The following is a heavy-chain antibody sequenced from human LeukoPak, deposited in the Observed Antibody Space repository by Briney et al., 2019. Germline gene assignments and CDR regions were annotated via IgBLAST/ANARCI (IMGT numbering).Heavy chain of an antibody. CDR2: IYSGGST. Sequence: LEWVSVIYSGGSTYYADSVRGRFTISRDNSKNTLYLQMNSLRAEDTAVYYCARGGYSSSRVGYWGQGTLVTVSS. CDR3: ARGGYSSSRVGY. V-gene: IGHV3-66*01. D-gene: IGHD6-13*01. J-gene: IGHJ4*02.